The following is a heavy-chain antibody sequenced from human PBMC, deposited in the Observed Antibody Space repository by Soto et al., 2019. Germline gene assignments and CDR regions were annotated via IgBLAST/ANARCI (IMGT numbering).Heavy chain of an antibody. CDR3: ATSTSYVMDV. D-gene: IGHD2-2*01. J-gene: IGHJ6*04. CDR2: IYYSGST. V-gene: IGHV4-39*01. CDR1: GGSISSSSYY. Sequence: SETLSLTCTVSGGSISSSSYYWGWIRQPPGKGLEWIGSIYYSGSTYYNPSLKSRVTISVDTSKNQFSLKLSSVTAADTAVYYCATSTSYVMDVWGKGTTVTVAS.